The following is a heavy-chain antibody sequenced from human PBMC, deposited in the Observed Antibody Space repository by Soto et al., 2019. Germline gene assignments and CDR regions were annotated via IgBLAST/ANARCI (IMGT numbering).Heavy chain of an antibody. Sequence: PSETLSLTCVVSGDSISSSIWWSWVRQPPGKGLEWIGEIHHSGSVNYNPSLKSRATVSVDKSKNQFSLKMTSVTAADTAVYYCARKTVSGGWFDPWGQGTLVTVSS. D-gene: IGHD4-17*01. V-gene: IGHV4-4*02. CDR3: ARKTVSGGWFDP. CDR1: GDSISSSIW. J-gene: IGHJ5*02. CDR2: IHHSGSV.